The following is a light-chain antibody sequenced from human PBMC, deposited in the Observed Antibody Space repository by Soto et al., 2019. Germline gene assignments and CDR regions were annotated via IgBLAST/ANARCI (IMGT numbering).Light chain of an antibody. V-gene: IGKV1-9*01. CDR1: QGINTY. J-gene: IGKJ4*01. CDR3: QQLNTYSS. Sequence: DIQLTQSPSFLSASVGYRVTITCRASQGINTYLAWYQQKPGKAPKVLIYDASKFHSGVPSRFSGSGSGTEFTLTISNLQPEDFETYFWQQLNTYSSFGGGTKVEIK. CDR2: DAS.